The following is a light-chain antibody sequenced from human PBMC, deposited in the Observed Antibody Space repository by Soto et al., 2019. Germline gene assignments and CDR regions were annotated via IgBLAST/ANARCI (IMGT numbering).Light chain of an antibody. CDR3: NSYTNTSALVV. CDR2: EVD. CDR1: SGDVGGYNY. V-gene: IGLV2-14*01. J-gene: IGLJ2*01. Sequence: QSALTQPASVXXSPGQSVTISCTGTSGDVGGYNYVSWYQQYPGKPPKLMIFEVDNRPSGVSDRFSGSKSGNTASLTISGLQSEDEADYYCNSYTNTSALVVFGGGTKVTVL.